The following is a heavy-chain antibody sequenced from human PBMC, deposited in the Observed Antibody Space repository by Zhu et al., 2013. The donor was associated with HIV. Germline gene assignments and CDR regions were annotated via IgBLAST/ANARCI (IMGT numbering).Heavy chain of an antibody. CDR2: INPNSGGT. J-gene: IGHJ4*02. V-gene: IGHV1-2*02. CDR3: AGDSTTVTTPGIDY. Sequence: QVQLVQSGADVKKPGASVKVSCKASGYTFTGHYIHWVRQAPGQGPEWMGWINPNSGGTNYAQKFKGRVTMTRDTSISTAYMELSRLASDDTAVYYCAGDSTTVTTPGIDYWGQGAPVIVSS. CDR1: GYTFTGHY. D-gene: IGHD4-17*01.